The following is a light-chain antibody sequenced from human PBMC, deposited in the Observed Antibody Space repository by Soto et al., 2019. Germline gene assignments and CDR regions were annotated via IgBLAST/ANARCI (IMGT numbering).Light chain of an antibody. J-gene: IGLJ2*01. V-gene: IGLV2-11*01. Sequence: QSVLTQPRSVSGSPGQSVTISCIGTNINVGGYNYVSWYQQHPGKAPKIMIYDVNKRPSGVPDRFSGSKSGNTASLTISGLQVEDEADYYCCSYAVSYSVAVGGGTKVTVL. CDR2: DVN. CDR1: NINVGGYNY. CDR3: CSYAVSYSVA.